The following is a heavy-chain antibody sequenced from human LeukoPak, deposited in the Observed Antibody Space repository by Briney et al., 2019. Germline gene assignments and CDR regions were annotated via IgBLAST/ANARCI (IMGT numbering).Heavy chain of an antibody. D-gene: IGHD3-16*01. CDR3: ARLVCTTIPCYGKFYFDY. CDR2: IDGPSDSI. V-gene: IGHV3-21*06. Sequence: GGSLRLSCAASGFTFGRYAMEWVRQAPGKGLEWVASIDGPSDSIYYANSVKGRFTISRDDAKNSVFLQMDSLRAEDTAIYYCARLVCTTIPCYGKFYFDYWGQGTLVPVSS. CDR1: GFTFGRYA. J-gene: IGHJ4*02.